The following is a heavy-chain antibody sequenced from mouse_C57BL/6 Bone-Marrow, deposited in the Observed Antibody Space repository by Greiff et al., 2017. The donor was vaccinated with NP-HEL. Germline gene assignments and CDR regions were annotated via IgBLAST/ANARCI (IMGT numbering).Heavy chain of an antibody. V-gene: IGHV1-82*01. CDR2: IYPGDGDT. D-gene: IGHD4-1*01. CDR3: ADWDDWYFDV. J-gene: IGHJ1*03. Sequence: VKLQESGPELVKPGASVKISCKASGYAFSSSWMNWVKQRPGKGLEWIGRIYPGDGDTNYNGKFKGKATLTADKSSSTAYMQLSSLTSEDSAVYFCADWDDWYFDVWGTGTTVTVSS. CDR1: GYAFSSSW.